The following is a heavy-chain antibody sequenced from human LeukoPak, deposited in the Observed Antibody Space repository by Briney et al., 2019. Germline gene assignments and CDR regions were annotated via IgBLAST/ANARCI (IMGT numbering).Heavy chain of an antibody. J-gene: IGHJ3*02. CDR3: ARDRPAYCTNGVCYSDAFDI. D-gene: IGHD2-8*01. CDR1: GGSFSGYY. V-gene: IGHV4-34*01. CDR2: INHSGST. Sequence: PSETLSLTCAVYGGSFSGYYWSWIRQPPGKGLEWTGEINHSGSTNYNPSLKSRVTISVDTSKNQFSLKLSSVTAADTAVYYCARDRPAYCTNGVCYSDAFDIWGQGTMVTVSS.